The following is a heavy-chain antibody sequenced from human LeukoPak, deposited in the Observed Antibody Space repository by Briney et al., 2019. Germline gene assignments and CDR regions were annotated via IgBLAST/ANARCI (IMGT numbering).Heavy chain of an antibody. Sequence: GRSLRLSCAASGFTFDDYAMHWVRQAPGKGLEWVSGISWNSGSIGYADSVKGRFTISRDNAKNSLYLQMNSLRAEDTAVYYCAKDTRYYYDSSGPYYFDYWGQGTLVTVSS. CDR1: GFTFDDYA. J-gene: IGHJ4*02. CDR3: AKDTRYYYDSSGPYYFDY. CDR2: ISWNSGSI. V-gene: IGHV3-9*01. D-gene: IGHD3-22*01.